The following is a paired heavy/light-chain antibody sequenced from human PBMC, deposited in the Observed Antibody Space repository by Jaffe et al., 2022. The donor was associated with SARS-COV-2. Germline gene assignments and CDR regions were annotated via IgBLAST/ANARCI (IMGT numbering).Light chain of an antibody. CDR1: TGAVTSGYY. CDR2: STS. V-gene: IGLV7-43*01. CDR3: LLYYGGAQLWV. J-gene: IGLJ3*02. Sequence: QTVVTQEPSLTVSPGGTVTLTCASSTGAVTSGYYPNWFQQKPGQAPRALIYSTSNRHSWTPARFSGSLLGGRAALTLSGVQPEDEAEYYCLLYYGGAQLWVFGGGTKLTVL.
Heavy chain of an antibody. CDR3: VKGGYCKSANCDWGWFDP. J-gene: IGHJ5*02. CDR1: GFTFRSYV. D-gene: IGHD2-15*01. Sequence: DVMLVESGGGLVQSGGSLRLSCSASGFTFRSYVMHWVRQAPGKELEYVSAISSDGATTYHADSVKGRFTISRDNSKNTLYLQMSSLRVEDTAVYFCVKGGYCKSANCDWGWFDPWGQGTLVTVSS. V-gene: IGHV3-64D*09. CDR2: ISSDGATT.